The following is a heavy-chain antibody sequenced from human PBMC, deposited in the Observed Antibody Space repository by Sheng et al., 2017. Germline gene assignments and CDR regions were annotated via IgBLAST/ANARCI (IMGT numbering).Heavy chain of an antibody. J-gene: IGHJ5*02. V-gene: IGHV4-59*01. CDR2: IYYSGST. CDR1: GGSISSYY. D-gene: IGHD6-13*01. CDR3: ARDLIAAAGRGWFDP. Sequence: QVQLQESGPGLVKPSETLSLTCTVSGGSISSYYWSWIRQPPGKGLEWIGYIYYSGSTNYNPSLKSRVTISVDTSKNQFSLKLSSVTAADTAVYYCARDLIAAAGRGWFDPWGQGTLV.